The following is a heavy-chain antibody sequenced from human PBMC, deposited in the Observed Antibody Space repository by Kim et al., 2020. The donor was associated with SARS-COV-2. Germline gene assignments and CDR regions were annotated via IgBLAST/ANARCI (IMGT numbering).Heavy chain of an antibody. D-gene: IGHD3-10*01. Sequence: GGSLRLSCAASGFTFSSYWMHWVRQAPGKGLVWVSRINSDGSSTSSADSVKGRLSISRDNAKSTLYLQMNSLRAEDTAVYYCTSGDAHALENWGQGTMV. J-gene: IGHJ3*02. V-gene: IGHV3-74*01. CDR2: INSDGSST. CDR1: GFTFSSYW. CDR3: TSGDAHALEN.